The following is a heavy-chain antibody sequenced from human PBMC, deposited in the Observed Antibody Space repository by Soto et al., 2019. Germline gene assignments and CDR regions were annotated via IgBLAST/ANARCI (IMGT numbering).Heavy chain of an antibody. CDR2: ISYGGGTT. J-gene: IGHJ4*02. CDR3: AKNPGYYYDSTGYHFDY. V-gene: IGHV3-23*01. Sequence: EVQLLESGGGLVQPGGSLRLSCAASEFTFSSYAMSRVRRAPGKGLEWVSAISYGGGTTYYADSVKGRFTISRDNSKNTLYLQMNSLRAEDTAVYYCAKNPGYYYDSTGYHFDYWGQGTLVTVSS. D-gene: IGHD3-22*01. CDR1: EFTFSSYA.